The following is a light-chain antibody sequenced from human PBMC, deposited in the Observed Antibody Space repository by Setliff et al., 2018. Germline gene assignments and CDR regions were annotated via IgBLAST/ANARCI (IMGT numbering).Light chain of an antibody. CDR2: DVR. CDR3: FSYTSSGSYV. Sequence: QSVLTQAASVSGSPGQSVTISCTGSSSDIGTYDYVSWYQHHPGRAPKFLIYDVRYRPPGVSNRFSGSKSGNTASLTISGLQAEDAADYYCFSYTSSGSYVFGTGTKVTVL. CDR1: SSDIGTYDY. J-gene: IGLJ1*01. V-gene: IGLV2-14*03.